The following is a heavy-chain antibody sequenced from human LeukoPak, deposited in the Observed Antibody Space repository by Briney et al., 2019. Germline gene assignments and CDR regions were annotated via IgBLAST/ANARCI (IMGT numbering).Heavy chain of an antibody. D-gene: IGHD3-10*01. V-gene: IGHV1-8*01. Sequence: VKVSCKAXGYTFTNYDMCWVGQATGQGLEWMGWMNAKSGKTGYAQNFQGRVTMTRDTSISTAYMELSSLRSEDTAVYYCARMYYHGRSVVNWFDHWGQGTLVIVSS. CDR1: GYTFTNYD. J-gene: IGHJ5*02. CDR2: MNAKSGKT. CDR3: ARMYYHGRSVVNWFDH.